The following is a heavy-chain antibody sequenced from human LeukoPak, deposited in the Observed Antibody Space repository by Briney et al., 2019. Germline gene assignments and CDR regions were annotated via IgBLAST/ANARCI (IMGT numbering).Heavy chain of an antibody. CDR3: ASIVVVPAAAADAFDI. Sequence: SETLSLTSAVSGGSISSSNWWSWVRQPPGKGLEWIGEIYHSGSTNYNPSLKSRVTISVDTSKNQFSLKLSSVTAADTAVYYCASIVVVPAAAADAFDIWGQGTMVTVSS. D-gene: IGHD2-2*01. CDR1: GGSISSSNW. J-gene: IGHJ3*02. V-gene: IGHV4-4*02. CDR2: IYHSGST.